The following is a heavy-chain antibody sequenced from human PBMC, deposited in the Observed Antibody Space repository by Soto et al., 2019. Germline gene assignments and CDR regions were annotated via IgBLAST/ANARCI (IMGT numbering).Heavy chain of an antibody. CDR2: FYYSGST. CDR3: ARPIEGGSSGYYH. Sequence: SETVSLTCTVSGGSISSSNYYWAWLRQPPGKGLEWIESFYYSGSTYYKPSLKSRVSISVDTSKNQFSLKLSSVTAADTAVYYCARPIEGGSSGYYHWGQGTLVTVSS. J-gene: IGHJ5*02. CDR1: GGSISSSNYY. D-gene: IGHD3-22*01. V-gene: IGHV4-39*01.